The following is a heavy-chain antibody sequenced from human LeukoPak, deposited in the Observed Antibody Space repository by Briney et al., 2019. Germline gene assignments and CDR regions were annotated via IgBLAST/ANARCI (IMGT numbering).Heavy chain of an antibody. CDR2: ISSSGSTI. D-gene: IGHD6-13*01. J-gene: IGHJ3*02. V-gene: IGHV3-48*03. Sequence: PGGSLRLSCAASGFTFSSYEMNWVRQAPGKGLEWVSYISSSGSTIYYADSVKGRFTISRDNAKNSLYLQMNSLRAEDTALYYCARDPFGAAGLDAFDIWGQGTMVTVSS. CDR3: ARDPFGAAGLDAFDI. CDR1: GFTFSSYE.